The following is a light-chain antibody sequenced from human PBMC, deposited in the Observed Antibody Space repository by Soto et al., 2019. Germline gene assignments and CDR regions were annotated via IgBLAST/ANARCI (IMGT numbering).Light chain of an antibody. Sequence: DIQLTQSPSFLSASKGDRVTITCRASQGINDYLAWYQQKPGKAPKLLIYAASTLQSEVPSRFSGSASGTEFTLTISSLQPEDFATYYCQQFNTYPLTFGGGTKVEVK. CDR1: QGINDY. J-gene: IGKJ4*01. V-gene: IGKV1-9*01. CDR2: AAS. CDR3: QQFNTYPLT.